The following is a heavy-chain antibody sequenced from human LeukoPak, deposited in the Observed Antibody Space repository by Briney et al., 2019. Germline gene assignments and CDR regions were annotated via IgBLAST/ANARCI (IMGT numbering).Heavy chain of an antibody. J-gene: IGHJ4*02. CDR2: IYYSGST. D-gene: IGHD1-26*01. Sequence: PSETLSLTCVVYGGSFSDDYWIWIRQPPGKGLEWIGYIYYSGSTYYNPSLKSRVTISVDTSKNQFSLKLSSVTAADTAVYYCARALLTLDYWGQGTLVTVSS. CDR1: GGSFSDDY. CDR3: ARALLTLDY. V-gene: IGHV4-30-4*08.